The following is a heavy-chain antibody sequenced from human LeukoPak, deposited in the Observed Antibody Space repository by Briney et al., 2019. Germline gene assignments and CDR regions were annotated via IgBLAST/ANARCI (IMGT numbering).Heavy chain of an antibody. V-gene: IGHV3-66*01. CDR1: GFTFSSYS. Sequence: GGSLRLSCAASGFTFSSYSMSWVRQAPGKGLEWVSVIYRDGTTYYTDSVNGRFTISRDNSKNTLYIQMNSLRADDTAVYYCARAPAPAYSDYWGQGTLVTVSS. CDR2: IYRDGTT. CDR3: ARAPAPAYSDY. D-gene: IGHD3-16*01. J-gene: IGHJ4*02.